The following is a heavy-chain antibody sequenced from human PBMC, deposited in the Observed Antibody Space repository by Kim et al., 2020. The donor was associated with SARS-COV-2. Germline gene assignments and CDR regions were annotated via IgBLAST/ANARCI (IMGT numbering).Heavy chain of an antibody. Sequence: ASVKVSCKASGYTFTSYDINWVRQATGQGLEWMGWMNPNSGNTGYAQKFQGRVTMTRNTSISTAYMELSSLRSEDTAVYYCARRSMYSSSWYRVDYGMDVWGQGTTVTVSS. CDR2: MNPNSGNT. CDR3: ARRSMYSSSWYRVDYGMDV. D-gene: IGHD6-13*01. CDR1: GYTFTSYD. V-gene: IGHV1-8*01. J-gene: IGHJ6*02.